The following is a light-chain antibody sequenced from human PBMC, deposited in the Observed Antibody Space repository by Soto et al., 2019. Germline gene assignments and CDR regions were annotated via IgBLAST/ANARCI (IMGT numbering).Light chain of an antibody. CDR3: QQTFNNLLS. Sequence: IQMTQSPSSLSASVGDRVTITCRSSETISDYLNWYQHKPGEAPKVLISSASTLRGGVPSRFSGTASGTDFTLTISSLHPEDVATYYCQQTFNNLLSFGGGPKVEIK. CDR2: SAS. V-gene: IGKV1-39*01. CDR1: ETISDY. J-gene: IGKJ4*01.